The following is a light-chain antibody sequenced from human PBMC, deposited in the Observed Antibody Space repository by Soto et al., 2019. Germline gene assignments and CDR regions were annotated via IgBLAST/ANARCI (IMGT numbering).Light chain of an antibody. CDR2: EVT. J-gene: IGLJ2*01. CDR1: SSDIGRYNF. CDR3: SSYTGSNNLVV. V-gene: IGLV2-8*01. Sequence: QSALTQPPSASGSPGQSVTISCTGTSSDIGRYNFVSWYQHHPGKAPRLIIYEVTKRPSGVPDRFSGSKSDSTASLTVSGLQAEDEAVYYCSSYTGSNNLVVFGGGTKLTVL.